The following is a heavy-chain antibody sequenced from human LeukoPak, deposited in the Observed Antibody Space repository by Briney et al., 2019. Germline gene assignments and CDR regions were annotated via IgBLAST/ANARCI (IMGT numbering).Heavy chain of an antibody. CDR1: GGSFSGYY. J-gene: IGHJ4*02. Sequence: SETLSLTCAVYGGSFSGYYWSWIRQPPGKGLEWIGYIYYSGSTNYNPSLKSRVTISVDTSKNQFSLKLSSVTAADTAVYYCARDGGIAVAGYDYWGQGTLVTVSS. D-gene: IGHD6-19*01. CDR3: ARDGGIAVAGYDY. V-gene: IGHV4-59*12. CDR2: IYYSGST.